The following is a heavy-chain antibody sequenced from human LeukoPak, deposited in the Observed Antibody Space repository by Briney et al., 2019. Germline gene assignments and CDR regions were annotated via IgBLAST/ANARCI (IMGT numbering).Heavy chain of an antibody. CDR3: ARPKVQLWSNWFDP. CDR2: IYTSGST. Sequence: PSETLSLTCTVSGGSISSYYWSWIRQPAGKGLEWIGRIYTSGSTNYNPSLKSRVTMSVDTSKNQFSLKLSSVTAADTAVYYCARPKVQLWSNWFDPWGQGTLVTVSS. CDR1: GGSISSYY. D-gene: IGHD5-18*01. V-gene: IGHV4-4*07. J-gene: IGHJ5*02.